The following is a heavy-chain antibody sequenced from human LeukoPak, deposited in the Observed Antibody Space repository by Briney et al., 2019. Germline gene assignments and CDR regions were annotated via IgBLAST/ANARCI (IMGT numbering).Heavy chain of an antibody. Sequence: GASVKVSCKGSGYTFTSYGFSWVRQAPGQGLEWMCWISAYNGNTNYAQKLQGRVTMTTDTSTSTGYREVRSVRSDDTAVYFCARGSSWSDYWGQGTLVTVSS. CDR2: ISAYNGNT. CDR3: ARGSSWSDY. D-gene: IGHD6-13*01. J-gene: IGHJ4*02. V-gene: IGHV1-18*01. CDR1: GYTFTSYG.